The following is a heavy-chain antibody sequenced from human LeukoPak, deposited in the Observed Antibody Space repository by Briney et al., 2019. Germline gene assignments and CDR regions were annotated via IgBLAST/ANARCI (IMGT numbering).Heavy chain of an antibody. Sequence: SETLCLTCTVSGGSISSSSYYWGWIRQPPGKGLEWIGSIYYSGSTYYNPSLKSRVTISVDPSKNHFSLKLSSVTAADTAVYYWARVPGLWFGDHPWFDPWGQGTLVTVSS. D-gene: IGHD3-10*01. V-gene: IGHV4-39*07. CDR3: ARVPGLWFGDHPWFDP. CDR2: IYYSGST. J-gene: IGHJ5*02. CDR1: GGSISSSSYY.